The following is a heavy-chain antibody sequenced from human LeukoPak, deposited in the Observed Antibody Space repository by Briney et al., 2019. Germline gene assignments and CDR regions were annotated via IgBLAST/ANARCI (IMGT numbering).Heavy chain of an antibody. Sequence: GGSLRLSCAASGFTFTSYAMSWARQAPGKGLEWVSTIGGSGSKTYYADSVKGRFTISRDNSKNTLYLQMNSLGAEDTAVYYCARDRGTTSVDYWGQGTLVTVSS. J-gene: IGHJ4*02. CDR3: ARDRGTTSVDY. V-gene: IGHV3-23*01. CDR1: GFTFTSYA. D-gene: IGHD2-2*01. CDR2: IGGSGSKT.